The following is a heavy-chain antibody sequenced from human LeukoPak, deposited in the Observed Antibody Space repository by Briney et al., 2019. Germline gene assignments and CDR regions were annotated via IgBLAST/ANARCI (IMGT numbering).Heavy chain of an antibody. D-gene: IGHD4-17*01. V-gene: IGHV1-69*04. Sequence: SVKVSCKASGGTFSSYAISWVRQAPGQGLEWMGRIIPILGIANYAQKFQGRVTITADKSTSTAYMELSSLRSEDTAVYYCARDGDYGDYFGYWGQGTLVTVPS. CDR2: IIPILGIA. CDR3: ARDGDYGDYFGY. J-gene: IGHJ4*02. CDR1: GGTFSSYA.